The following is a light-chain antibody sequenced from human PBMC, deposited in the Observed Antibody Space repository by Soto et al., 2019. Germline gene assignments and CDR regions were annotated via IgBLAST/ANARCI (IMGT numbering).Light chain of an antibody. CDR1: SSDVGGYNY. V-gene: IGLV2-11*01. CDR2: DVT. CDR3: CSYAGSDTGV. J-gene: IGLJ2*01. Sequence: QSVLTQPRSVSGSPGQSVTISCTGTSSDVGGYNYVSWYQHHPGKAPKLMIYDVTKRPSGVPDRFSGSKSGNTASLTISGLQAEDEADYYCCSYAGSDTGVFGGGTKVTVL.